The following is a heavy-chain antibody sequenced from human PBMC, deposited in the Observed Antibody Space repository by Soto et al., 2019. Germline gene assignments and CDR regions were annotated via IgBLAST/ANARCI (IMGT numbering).Heavy chain of an antibody. CDR1: GFTFSSYS. J-gene: IGHJ5*02. CDR3: AREGYYYDSSGYYTA. D-gene: IGHD3-22*01. V-gene: IGHV3-21*01. Sequence: LRLSCAASGFTFSSYSMNWVRQAPGKGLEWVSSISSSSSYIYYADSVKGRFTISRGNAKNSLYLQMNSLRAEDTAVYYCAREGYYYDSSGYYTAWGQGTLVTVSS. CDR2: ISSSSSYI.